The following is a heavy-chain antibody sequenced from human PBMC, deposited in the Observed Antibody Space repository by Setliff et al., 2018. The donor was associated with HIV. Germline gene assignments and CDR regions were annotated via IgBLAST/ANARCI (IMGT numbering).Heavy chain of an antibody. CDR3: ARGPLDYYDSSGYLDAFDI. Sequence: PSETLSLTCAVYGGYFSGYYWSWIRQPPGKGLEWIGEINHSGSTNYNPSLKSRVTISVDTSKNQFSLKLSSVTAADTAVYYCARGPLDYYDSSGYLDAFDIWGQGTMVTVAS. CDR1: GGYFSGYY. D-gene: IGHD3-22*01. V-gene: IGHV4-34*01. CDR2: INHSGST. J-gene: IGHJ3*02.